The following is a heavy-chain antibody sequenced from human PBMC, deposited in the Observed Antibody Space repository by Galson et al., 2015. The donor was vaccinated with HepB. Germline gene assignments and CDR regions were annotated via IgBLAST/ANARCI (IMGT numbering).Heavy chain of an antibody. CDR2: IYWNDDN. CDR1: GFSLNTNAVG. J-gene: IGHJ4*02. CDR3: ARQTETTPPRFDY. V-gene: IGHV2-5*01. D-gene: IGHD4-11*01. Sequence: PALVKPTQTLTLTCAFSGFSLNTNAVGVGWIRQPPGKALEWLALIYWNDDNHYSPSLKSRLTITKDTSKNQVVLTITNMDPVDTATYYCARQTETTPPRFDYWGQGTLVIVSS.